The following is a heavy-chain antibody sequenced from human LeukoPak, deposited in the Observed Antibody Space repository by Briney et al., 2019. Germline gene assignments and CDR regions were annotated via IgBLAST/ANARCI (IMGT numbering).Heavy chain of an antibody. CDR3: ERAAYDFWSGYYTGDYYYYYMDV. D-gene: IGHD3-3*01. CDR2: INPNSGGT. CDR1: GYTFTGYY. Sequence: ASXXVSCKASGYTFTGYYMHWVRQAPGQGLEGMGRINPNSGGTNYAQKFQGRVTMTRDRSISTAYMEMSRRREEERAVDECERAAYDFWSGYYTGDYYYYYMDVWGKGTTVTVSS. J-gene: IGHJ6*03. V-gene: IGHV1-2*06.